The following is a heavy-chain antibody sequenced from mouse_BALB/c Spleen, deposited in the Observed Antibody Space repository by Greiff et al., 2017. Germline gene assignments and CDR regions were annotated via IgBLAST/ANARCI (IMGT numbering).Heavy chain of an antibody. CDR2: ISYSGST. CDR1: GYSITSDYA. Sequence: EVKLMESGPGLVKPSQSLSLTCTVTGYSITSDYAWNWIRQFPGNKLEWMGYISYSGSTSYNPSLKSRISITRDTSKNQFFLQLNSVTTEDTATYYCARLDFRGAWFAYWGQGTLVTVSA. CDR3: ARLDFRGAWFAY. V-gene: IGHV3-2*02. J-gene: IGHJ3*01.